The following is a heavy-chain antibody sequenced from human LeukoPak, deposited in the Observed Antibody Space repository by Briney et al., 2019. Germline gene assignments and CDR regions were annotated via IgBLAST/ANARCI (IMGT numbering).Heavy chain of an antibody. CDR2: ISYDGFNK. J-gene: IGHJ4*02. D-gene: IGHD2-15*01. CDR1: GFTFSRYG. V-gene: IGHV3-30*18. CDR3: AKDQCSGGSCYPRPDY. Sequence: GGSLRLSCAASGFTFSRYGMHWVRQAPGKGLEGVAVISYDGFNKDYVDSVKGRFTISRDNIKNMLYLQMNSLRAEDTAVYYCAKDQCSGGSCYPRPDYWGQGTLVTVSS.